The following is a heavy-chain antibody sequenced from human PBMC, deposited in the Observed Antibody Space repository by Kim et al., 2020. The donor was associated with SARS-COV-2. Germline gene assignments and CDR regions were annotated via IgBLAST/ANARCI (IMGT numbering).Heavy chain of an antibody. CDR1: GFSFSNYA. Sequence: GGSLRLSCAASGFSFSNYAMTWVRQAPGKGLEWVSAISGDGGNTYYADSVKGRFTISRDNSENTLYLQMNSLRAEDTAVYYCAKGMTTIHYWYFDLWGRGTLVTVSS. D-gene: IGHD4-17*01. V-gene: IGHV3-23*01. J-gene: IGHJ2*01. CDR3: AKGMTTIHYWYFDL. CDR2: ISGDGGNT.